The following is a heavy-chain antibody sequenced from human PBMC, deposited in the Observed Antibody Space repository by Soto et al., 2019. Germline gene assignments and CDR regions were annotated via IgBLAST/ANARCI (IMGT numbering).Heavy chain of an antibody. CDR2: ISAYNGNT. J-gene: IGHJ6*02. D-gene: IGHD2-2*01. Sequence: ASVKVSCKASGYTFTSYGISWVRQAPGQGLEWMGWISAYNGNTNYAQKLQGRVTMTTDTSTSTAYMELRSLRSDDTAVYYCARDCSSTSCYVDYYYYGMDGWGQGTTVTVSS. CDR3: ARDCSSTSCYVDYYYYGMDG. V-gene: IGHV1-18*01. CDR1: GYTFTSYG.